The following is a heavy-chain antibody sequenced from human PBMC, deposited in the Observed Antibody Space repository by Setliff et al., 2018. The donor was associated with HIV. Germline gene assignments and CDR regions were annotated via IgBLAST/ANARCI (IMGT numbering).Heavy chain of an antibody. D-gene: IGHD3-10*01. J-gene: IGHJ4*02. CDR1: GGSISSSSYY. Sequence: SETLSLTCTVSGGSISSSSYYWSWIRHPPGREMEWIGEINHGGSTNYNPSLKTRVTISLEASKSQFSLKLRSVTAPDTAVYYCARVEAKLWGVAPDCWGQGTLVTVSS. CDR2: INHGGST. CDR3: ARVEAKLWGVAPDC. V-gene: IGHV4-39*07.